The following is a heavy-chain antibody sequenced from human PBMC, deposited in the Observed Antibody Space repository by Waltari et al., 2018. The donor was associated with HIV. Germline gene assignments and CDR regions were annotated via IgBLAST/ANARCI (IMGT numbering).Heavy chain of an antibody. J-gene: IGHJ4*02. D-gene: IGHD1-26*01. CDR2: ISGSGGST. CDR1: GFTFINYA. Sequence: GGSLRLSCAASGFTFINYAMSWVRQAPGKGLEWVSGISGSGGSTYYADSVKGRFTISRDNSKNTLYLQMNSLRADDTALYYCAKDYSGSYTRGYSDYWGQGTLVTVSS. V-gene: IGHV3-23*01. CDR3: AKDYSGSYTRGYSDY.